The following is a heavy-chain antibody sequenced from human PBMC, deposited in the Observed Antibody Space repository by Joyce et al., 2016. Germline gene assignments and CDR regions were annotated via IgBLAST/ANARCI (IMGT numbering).Heavy chain of an antibody. CDR2: IYYNRST. CDR3: AREGGPTVTTTNFDY. Sequence: QLQLQESGPGLVKPSETLSLTCTVSGGSISSRSNFWGWIRQPPGKGLEWIGSIYYNRSTSYNPSLRSRVIISLDTSKSQFSLRLSSVTAADTAVYYCAREGGPTVTTTNFDYWGQGILVTVSS. CDR1: GGSISSRSNF. D-gene: IGHD4-11*01. J-gene: IGHJ4*02. V-gene: IGHV4-39*07.